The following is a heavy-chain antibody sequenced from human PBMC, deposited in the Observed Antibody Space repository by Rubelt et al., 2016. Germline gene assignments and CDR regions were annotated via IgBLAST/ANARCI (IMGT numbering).Heavy chain of an antibody. V-gene: IGHV3-48*01. D-gene: IGHD3-3*01. CDR3: AKWLEWAYGMDV. J-gene: IGHJ6*02. CDR1: GFTLSSHS. Sequence: EVQLVESGGGLAQPGGSLRLSCAVSGFTLSSHSMNWVRQAPGKGLEWFSYISSTGRTIHYADSVKGRFTISRDNSKNTLYLQMNSLRAEDTAIYYCAKWLEWAYGMDVWGQGTTVTVSS. CDR2: ISSTGRTI.